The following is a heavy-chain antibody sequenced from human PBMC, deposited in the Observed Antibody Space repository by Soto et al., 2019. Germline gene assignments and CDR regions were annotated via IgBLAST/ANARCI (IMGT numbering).Heavy chain of an antibody. CDR3: ASSHCSSTSCYFGSSWFDP. Sequence: QVQLQESGPGLVKPSQTLSLTCTVSGGSINSGGYYWSWIRQHPGKGLEWIGYIYYSGSTYYHPSLKSRVTISVDTSKNQFSLKLSSVTAADTAVYYCASSHCSSTSCYFGSSWFDPWGQGTLVTVSS. D-gene: IGHD2-2*01. CDR1: GGSINSGGYY. J-gene: IGHJ5*02. CDR2: IYYSGST. V-gene: IGHV4-31*03.